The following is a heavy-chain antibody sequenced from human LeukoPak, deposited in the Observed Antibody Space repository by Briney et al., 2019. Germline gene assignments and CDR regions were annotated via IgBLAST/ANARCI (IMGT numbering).Heavy chain of an antibody. CDR1: GFTFSSYA. D-gene: IGHD2-2*02. J-gene: IGHJ6*03. CDR2: ISGSGGST. V-gene: IGHV3-23*01. CDR3: AKGDDCSSTSCYKVHYYYMDV. Sequence: GGSLRLSCAASGFTFSSYAMSWVRQAPGKGLEWVSAISGSGGSTYYADSVKGRFTISRDNSKNTLYLQMNSLRAEDTAVYYCAKGDDCSSTSCYKVHYYYMDVWGKGTTVTVSS.